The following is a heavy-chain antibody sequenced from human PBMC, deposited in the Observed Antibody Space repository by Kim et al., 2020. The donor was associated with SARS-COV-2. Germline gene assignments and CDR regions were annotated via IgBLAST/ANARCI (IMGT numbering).Heavy chain of an antibody. Sequence: DTYYPGSVKGRFTISRENAKNSLYLQMNSLRAGDTAVYYCARDTYYGMDVWGQGTTVTVSS. CDR2: DT. J-gene: IGHJ6*02. CDR3: ARDTYYGMDV. V-gene: IGHV3-13*01.